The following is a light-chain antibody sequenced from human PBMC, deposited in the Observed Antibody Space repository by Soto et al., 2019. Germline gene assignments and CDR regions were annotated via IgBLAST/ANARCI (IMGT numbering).Light chain of an antibody. CDR2: AAS. CDR3: LQNNSYPVT. V-gene: IGKV1-5*01. J-gene: IGKJ1*01. Sequence: DIQMTQSPSTLSASVGDRVTITCRASQSISSWLAWYQQKLGKAPKLLIYAASSLKSGVPSRFSGSGSGTDFTLTINSLQPEDFATYYCLQNNSYPVTFGQGTKVDIK. CDR1: QSISSW.